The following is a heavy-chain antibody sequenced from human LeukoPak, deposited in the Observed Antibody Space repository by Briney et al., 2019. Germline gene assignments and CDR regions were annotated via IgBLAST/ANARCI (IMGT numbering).Heavy chain of an antibody. Sequence: SETLSLTCAVSGGSFSGYYFSWIRQPPGKGLEWIASIYSGGMTFYSPSLKSRLTISADTSRNHFSLRLSSVTAADTALYFCARHFDHPTAYFDSWGQGSLVTVSS. CDR2: IYSGGMT. J-gene: IGHJ4*02. D-gene: IGHD1-14*01. CDR3: ARHFDHPTAYFDS. CDR1: GGSFSGYY. V-gene: IGHV4-34*01.